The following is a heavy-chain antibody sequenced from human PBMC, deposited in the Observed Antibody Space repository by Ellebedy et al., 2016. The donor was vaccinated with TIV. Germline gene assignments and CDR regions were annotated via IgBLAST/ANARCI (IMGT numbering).Heavy chain of an antibody. CDR3: AKGNYYDSRRYYEASYGVFDY. Sequence: PGGSLRLSCVASGFTFSDYHMSWIRQAPGKGLEGVSGISGSGGSTWYADSVKGRFTISRDNSKNTLYLQMNSLRADDTAVYYCAKGNYYDSRRYYEASYGVFDYWGQGTLVTVSS. V-gene: IGHV3-23*01. J-gene: IGHJ4*02. D-gene: IGHD3-22*01. CDR2: ISGSGGST. CDR1: GFTFSDYH.